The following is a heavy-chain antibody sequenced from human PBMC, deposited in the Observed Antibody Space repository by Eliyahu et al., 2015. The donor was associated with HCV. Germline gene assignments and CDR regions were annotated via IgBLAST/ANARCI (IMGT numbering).Heavy chain of an antibody. CDR3: ARPKIAAAAPDY. CDR2: IWYDGSNK. J-gene: IGHJ4*02. D-gene: IGHD6-13*01. V-gene: IGHV3-33*01. CDR1: GXTFSGYG. Sequence: QVQLVESGGGVVQPGRSLXLXWXAXGXTFSGYGMHWVRQAPGKGLGWVXVIWYDGSNKYYADSVKGRFTISRDNSKNTLYLQMNSLRAEDTAVYYCARPKIAAAAPDYWGQGTLVTVSS.